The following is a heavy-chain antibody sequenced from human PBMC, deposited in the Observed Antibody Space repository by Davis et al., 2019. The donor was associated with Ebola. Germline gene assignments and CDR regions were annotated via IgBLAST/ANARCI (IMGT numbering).Heavy chain of an antibody. D-gene: IGHD4-23*01. V-gene: IGHV3-9*01. J-gene: IGHJ3*02. CDR2: ISWNGGLI. CDR1: GFIFDEYA. CDR3: AKDLAIRWTERLRHDTFDI. Sequence: PGGSLRLSCAASGFIFDEYAMHWVRHRPGKGLEWVSGISWNGGLIAYADSVKGRFTISRDNAKNSLYLQMNSLRPEDTALYYCAKDLAIRWTERLRHDTFDITSQGTMVTVSS.